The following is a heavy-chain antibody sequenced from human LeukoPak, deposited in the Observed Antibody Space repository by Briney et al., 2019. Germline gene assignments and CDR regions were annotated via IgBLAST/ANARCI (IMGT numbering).Heavy chain of an antibody. D-gene: IGHD5-18*01. J-gene: IGHJ4*02. CDR1: GDSISTSSYS. Sequence: ETLSLTCTVSGDSISTSSYSWGWIRQPPGKGLECIGTIYYSGSTYYKSSLKSRVTISVDTSKNQFSLKLSSVTAADTAVYYCARVADGKGYPFDYWGQGTLVTVSS. CDR2: IYYSGST. CDR3: ARVADGKGYPFDY. V-gene: IGHV4-39*07.